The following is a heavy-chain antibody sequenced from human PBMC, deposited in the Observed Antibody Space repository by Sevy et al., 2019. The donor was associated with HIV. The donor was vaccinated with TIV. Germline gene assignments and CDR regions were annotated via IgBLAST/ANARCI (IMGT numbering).Heavy chain of an antibody. CDR1: GFRFSDYG. CDR3: AKDHYDYRTGYYGYYGMDV. CDR2: IRFDGSMK. Sequence: GGSLRLSCAASGFRFSDYGMHWVRQAPGKGLEWVSLIRFDGSMKYIADSVKGRFTISSDKVKDTLYLQMNSLRPEDTAVYYCAKDHYDYRTGYYGYYGMDVWGQGPTVTVSS. V-gene: IGHV3-30*02. D-gene: IGHD3-3*01. J-gene: IGHJ6*02.